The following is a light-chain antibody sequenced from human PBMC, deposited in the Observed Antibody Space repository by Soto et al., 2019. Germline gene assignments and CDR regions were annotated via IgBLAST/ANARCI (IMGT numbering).Light chain of an antibody. J-gene: IGKJ4*01. CDR1: QSVSDN. V-gene: IGKV3D-15*03. Sequence: EIVMTQSPATLSLSPGERATLSCRASQSVSDNLSWYKQKSRQAPRLLLYGASSRATGIPARFSGSWSGTDFTLTISILQSEDFAVYYCQQYNTWPRTFGGGTKVEIK. CDR3: QQYNTWPRT. CDR2: GAS.